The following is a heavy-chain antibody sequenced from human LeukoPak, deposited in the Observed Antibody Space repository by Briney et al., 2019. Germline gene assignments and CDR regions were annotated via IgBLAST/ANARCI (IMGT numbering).Heavy chain of an antibody. Sequence: SETLSPTYTVSGGSISSYYWSWIRQPAGKGLEWIGRIYSSGRTNYNPSLKSRVTMSVDTSKNQFSLKLSSVTAADTAVYYCASDDSDYWGQGTLVTVSS. D-gene: IGHD2-21*01. J-gene: IGHJ4*02. CDR3: ASDDSDY. CDR1: GGSISSYY. V-gene: IGHV4-4*07. CDR2: IYSSGRT.